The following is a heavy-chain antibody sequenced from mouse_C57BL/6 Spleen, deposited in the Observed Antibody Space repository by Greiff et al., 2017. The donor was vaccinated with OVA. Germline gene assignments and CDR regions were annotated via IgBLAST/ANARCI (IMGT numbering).Heavy chain of an antibody. Sequence: VKLQESGAELVKPGASVKLSCKASGYTFTSYWMHWVKQRPGQGLEWIGMIHPNSGSTNYNEKFKSKATLTVDKSSSTAYMQLSSLTSEDSAVYYCARDSTVVAGDYFDYWGQGTTLTVSS. V-gene: IGHV1-64*01. CDR3: ARDSTVVAGDYFDY. J-gene: IGHJ2*01. CDR2: IHPNSGST. CDR1: GYTFTSYW. D-gene: IGHD1-1*01.